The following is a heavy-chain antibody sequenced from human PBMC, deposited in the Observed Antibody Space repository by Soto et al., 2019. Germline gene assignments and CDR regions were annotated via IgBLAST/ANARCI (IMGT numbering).Heavy chain of an antibody. CDR1: GFTFSNYN. CDR3: AREGALKPFSS. V-gene: IGHV3-21*01. Sequence: LRLSFVASGFTFSNYNMNWVRQAPGKGLEWVSHISGTSVYIHYADSVKGRFTISRDNAKNSVYLQMDSLRVEDTAVYYCAREGALKPFSSWGQGALVTVSS. CDR2: ISGTSVYI. J-gene: IGHJ5*02.